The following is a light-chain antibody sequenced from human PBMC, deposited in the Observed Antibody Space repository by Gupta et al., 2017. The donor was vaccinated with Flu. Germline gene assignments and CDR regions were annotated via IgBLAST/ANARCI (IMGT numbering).Light chain of an antibody. J-gene: IGLJ2*01. Sequence: SCDPTQDPAGSLALGPTVRIRCQGDSLRNTDASWYQQKPGQPPVLVIYAKNIRPSGIPDRFSGSSSGNTASLTITRAHAEDEADYYCYSRDSTDNQQAVFGGGTKLTVL. CDR3: YSRDSTDNQQAV. V-gene: IGLV3-19*01. CDR1: SLRNTD. CDR2: AKN.